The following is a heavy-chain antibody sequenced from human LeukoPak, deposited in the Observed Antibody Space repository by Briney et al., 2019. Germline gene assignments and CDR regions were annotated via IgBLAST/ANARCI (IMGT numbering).Heavy chain of an antibody. CDR2: VGGGPDI. J-gene: IGHJ4*02. V-gene: IGHV3-69-1*01. Sequence: GGSLRLSCVASGFTFSVHGMSWVRQAPGEGLEWVSSVGGGPDIHYADSVKGRFTISRDNAKNSLYLQMNSLTAEDTAVYYCARDFFDSSGHYYDAYWGQGTLVTVSS. CDR1: GFTFSVHG. CDR3: ARDFFDSSGHYYDAY. D-gene: IGHD6-19*01.